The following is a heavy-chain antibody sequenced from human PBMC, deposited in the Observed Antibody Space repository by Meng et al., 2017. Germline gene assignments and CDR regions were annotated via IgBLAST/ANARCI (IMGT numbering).Heavy chain of an antibody. CDR1: GFTFSNAW. D-gene: IGHD6-19*01. CDR3: AKLPLVAVAGMLLDY. CDR2: ISGSGGST. J-gene: IGHJ4*02. V-gene: IGHV3-23*01. Sequence: GESLKISCAASGFTFSNAWMSWVRQAPGKGLEWVSAISGSGGSTYYADSVKGRFTISRDNSKNTLYLQMNSLRAKDTAVYYCAKLPLVAVAGMLLDYWGQGTLVTVSS.